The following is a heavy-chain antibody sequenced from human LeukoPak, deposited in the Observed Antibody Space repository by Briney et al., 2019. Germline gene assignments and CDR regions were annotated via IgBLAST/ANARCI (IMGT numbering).Heavy chain of an antibody. J-gene: IGHJ4*02. D-gene: IGHD3-10*01. CDR3: ASGAGFGELFQFDY. Sequence: ASVKVSCKASGYTFTGYYMHWVRQAPGQGLEWMGWINPNSGGTNYAQKFQGRVTMTRDTSISTAYMELSRLRSDDTAVCYCASGAGFGELFQFDYWGQGTLVTVSS. V-gene: IGHV1-2*02. CDR1: GYTFTGYY. CDR2: INPNSGGT.